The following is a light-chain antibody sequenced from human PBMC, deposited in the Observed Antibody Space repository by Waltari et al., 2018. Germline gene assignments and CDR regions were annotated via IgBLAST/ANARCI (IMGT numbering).Light chain of an antibody. CDR3: GTWDSSLSDGRL. CDR2: ENN. V-gene: IGLV1-51*02. Sequence: SVLTQPPSVSAAPGQRVPISCSGSHSHIGIHYVSCYQQFPGAAPKLLIYENNRRPPGIPDRFSGSKSDTSATLDISGLQTGDEAHYYCGTWDSSLSDGRLFGGGTKLTVL. CDR1: HSHIGIHY. J-gene: IGLJ3*02.